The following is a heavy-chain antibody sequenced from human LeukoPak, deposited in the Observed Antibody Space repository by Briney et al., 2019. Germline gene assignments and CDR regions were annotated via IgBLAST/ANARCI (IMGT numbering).Heavy chain of an antibody. Sequence: GASVKVSCKASGGTFSSYAISWVRQAPGQGLEWMGGIIPIFGTANYAQKFQGRVTITTDESTSTAYMELSSLRSEDTAVYYCARARYLGATVCCAFDIWGQGTMVTVSS. CDR1: GGTFSSYA. CDR3: ARARYLGATVCCAFDI. CDR2: IIPIFGTA. J-gene: IGHJ3*02. D-gene: IGHD3-16*01. V-gene: IGHV1-69*05.